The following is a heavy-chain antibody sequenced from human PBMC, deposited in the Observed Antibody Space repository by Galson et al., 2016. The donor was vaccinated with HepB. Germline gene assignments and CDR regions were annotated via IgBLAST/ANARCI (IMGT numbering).Heavy chain of an antibody. D-gene: IGHD6-19*01. V-gene: IGHV4-59*01. CDR1: GASISGYY. CDR2: IYYSGRT. Sequence: ETLSLTCTVSGASISGYYLSWIRQPPGKGLEWIGYIYYSGRTNYNPSLKSRVTISVDTSKNQFSLKLSSVTAADTAVYYCARDDSGGWYGFHYGMDVWGQGTTVTVS. J-gene: IGHJ6*02. CDR3: ARDDSGGWYGFHYGMDV.